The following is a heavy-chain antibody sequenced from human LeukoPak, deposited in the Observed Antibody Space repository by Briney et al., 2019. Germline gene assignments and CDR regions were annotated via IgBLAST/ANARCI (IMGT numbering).Heavy chain of an antibody. D-gene: IGHD3-10*01. CDR3: AKDRSLDW. CDR2: ITGRGDST. Sequence: GGSLRLSCAASGFTFNNYAVSWLRQAPGRGLEWVSAITGRGDSTYYADSVKGRFTTSRDNSKNTLYLQMNSLRVDDSAVYFCAKDRSLDWWGQGTLVTVS. V-gene: IGHV3-23*01. CDR1: GFTFNNYA. J-gene: IGHJ4*02.